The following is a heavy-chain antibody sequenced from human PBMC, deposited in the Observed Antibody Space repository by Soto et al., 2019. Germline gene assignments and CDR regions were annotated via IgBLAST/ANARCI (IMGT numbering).Heavy chain of an antibody. Sequence: GGSLRLSCAASGFTFSSYGMHWVRQAPGKGLEWVAVISYDGRNKYYGDSVKGRFTISRDNSKNTLYLQMNSLRAEDTAVYYCAKGQHCITTSCYFYYYGMDVWGQGTTVTVSS. CDR1: GFTFSSYG. CDR3: AKGQHCITTSCYFYYYGMDV. CDR2: ISYDGRNK. J-gene: IGHJ6*02. V-gene: IGHV3-30*18. D-gene: IGHD2-2*01.